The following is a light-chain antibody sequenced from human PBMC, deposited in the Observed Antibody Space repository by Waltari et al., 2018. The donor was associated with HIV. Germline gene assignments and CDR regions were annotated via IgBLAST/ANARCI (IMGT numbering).Light chain of an antibody. CDR2: RDN. Sequence: QSALTQPPSASGTPGQRVTISCSGSSSNVGRNAVYWYQKFPGSAPPLVIYRDNQRPPGVSYRFSGSKSGAAASLCISGLRSEDEADFYCSTWDDSLKDVLFGGGTKLTVL. J-gene: IGLJ2*01. V-gene: IGLV1-47*01. CDR3: STWDDSLKDVL. CDR1: SSNVGRNA.